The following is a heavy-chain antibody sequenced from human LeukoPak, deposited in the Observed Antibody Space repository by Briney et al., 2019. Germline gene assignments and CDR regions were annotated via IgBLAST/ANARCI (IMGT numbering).Heavy chain of an antibody. CDR2: IYRDGTT. Sequence: GGSLRLSCAASGFSVSSNYMSWVRQAPGKGLEWVSVIYRDGTTYYADCVKGRSTISRDTSNNMLYLHMDSLRADDTAVYYCARVTTITYYYVDYWGQGTLVTVSS. V-gene: IGHV3-53*01. D-gene: IGHD5-12*01. CDR3: ARVTTITYYYVDY. CDR1: GFSVSSNY. J-gene: IGHJ4*02.